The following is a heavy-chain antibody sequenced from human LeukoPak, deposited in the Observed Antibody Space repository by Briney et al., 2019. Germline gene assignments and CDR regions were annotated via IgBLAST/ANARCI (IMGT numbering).Heavy chain of an antibody. V-gene: IGHV3-7*01. J-gene: IGHJ4*02. Sequence: PGGSLRLSCAASGFTFSDFSMTWVRQGPGKGLEWVANIKQDGSEKYYVDSVKGRFTISRDNAKNSLFLQMNSLRAEDTAVYYCARQYYYDSGSYNRSFDYWGQGTLVTVSS. D-gene: IGHD3-10*01. CDR2: IKQDGSEK. CDR3: ARQYYYDSGSYNRSFDY. CDR1: GFTFSDFS.